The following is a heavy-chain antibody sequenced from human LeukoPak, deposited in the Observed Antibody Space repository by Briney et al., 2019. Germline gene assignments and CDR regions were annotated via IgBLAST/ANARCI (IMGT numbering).Heavy chain of an antibody. Sequence: SGGSLRLSCAASGFTFSSYGMHWVRQAPGKGLEWVAFTRPDGRNTHYGDSVQGRFTISRDNSRNTLYLQMNSLRVEDTAMYYCAKDWSTDWSNWFDSWGPGSLVTVSS. CDR1: GFTFSSYG. V-gene: IGHV3-30*02. J-gene: IGHJ5*01. CDR3: AKDWSTDWSNWFDS. CDR2: TRPDGRNT. D-gene: IGHD3-3*01.